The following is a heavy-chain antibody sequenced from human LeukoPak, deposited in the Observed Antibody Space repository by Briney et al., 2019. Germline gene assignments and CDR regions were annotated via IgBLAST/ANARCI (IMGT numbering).Heavy chain of an antibody. CDR3: ARVGYYDSSGYSRWFDP. V-gene: IGHV4-39*07. J-gene: IGHJ5*02. CDR1: GSSISSSSYY. D-gene: IGHD3-22*01. CDR2: IYYSGST. Sequence: PSETLSLTCTVSGSSISSSSYYWGWIRQPPGKGLEWIGSIYYSGSTYYNPSLKSRVTISVDTSKNQFSLKLSSVTAADTAVYYCARVGYYDSSGYSRWFDPWGQGTLVTVSS.